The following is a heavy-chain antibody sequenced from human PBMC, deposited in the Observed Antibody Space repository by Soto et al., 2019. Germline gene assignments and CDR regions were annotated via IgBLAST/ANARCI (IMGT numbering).Heavy chain of an antibody. V-gene: IGHV1-69*02. D-gene: IGHD1-26*01. CDR3: AKWEGRLSAFDI. Sequence: QVQLVQSGAEVKKPGSSVKVSCKASGGTFSSYTISWVRQAPGQGLEWMGRIIPILGIANYAQKFQGRVTTTTDTSPSTAYMELSSLKSEDTALYSCAKWEGRLSAFDIWGQGTMVTVSS. J-gene: IGHJ3*02. CDR2: IIPILGIA. CDR1: GGTFSSYT.